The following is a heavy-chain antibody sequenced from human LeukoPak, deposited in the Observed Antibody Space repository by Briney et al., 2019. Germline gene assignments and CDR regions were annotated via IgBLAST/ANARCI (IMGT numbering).Heavy chain of an antibody. CDR3: ARVRSSGSPYLYYYYMDV. CDR2: IVMSSSTI. J-gene: IGHJ6*03. V-gene: IGHV3-48*02. D-gene: IGHD1-26*01. CDR1: GFTFSAYS. Sequence: PGGSLRLSCAAPGFTFSAYSMSWIRQAPGKGLEWVSFIVMSSSTIYYADSVKGRFTISRENAKSSLYLHMNSLRDEDTAVYYCARVRSSGSPYLYYYYMDVWGKGTTVTVSS.